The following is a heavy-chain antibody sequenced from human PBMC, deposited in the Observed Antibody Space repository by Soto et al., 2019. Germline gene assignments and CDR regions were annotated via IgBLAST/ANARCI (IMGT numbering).Heavy chain of an antibody. CDR2: IYYSGST. CDR3: ARTSVTADIDY. D-gene: IGHD2-21*02. V-gene: IGHV4-34*01. J-gene: IGHJ4*02. CDR1: GGSFSGYY. Sequence: PSETLSLTCAVYGGSFSGYYWSWIRQPPGKGLEWIGSIYYSGSTYYNPSLKSRVTISVDTSKNQFSLKLSSVTAADTAVYYCARTSVTADIDYWGQGTLVTVSS.